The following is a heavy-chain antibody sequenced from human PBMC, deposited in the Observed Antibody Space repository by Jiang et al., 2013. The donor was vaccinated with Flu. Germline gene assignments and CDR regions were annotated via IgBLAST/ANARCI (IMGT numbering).Heavy chain of an antibody. D-gene: IGHD4-23*01. CDR3: ARDRGGRTTVVEAIDY. J-gene: IGHJ4*02. Sequence: LEWVSSISSSSSYIYYADSVKGRFTISRDNAKNSLYLQMNSLRAEDTAVYYCARDRGGRTTVVEAIDYWGQGTLVTVSS. CDR2: ISSSSSYI. V-gene: IGHV3-21*01.